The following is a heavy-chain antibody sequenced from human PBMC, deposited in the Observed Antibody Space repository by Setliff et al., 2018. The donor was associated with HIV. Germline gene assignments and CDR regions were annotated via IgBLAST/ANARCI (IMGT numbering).Heavy chain of an antibody. CDR3: ARVRSDPALGEYGDYYFDC. D-gene: IGHD4-17*01. Sequence: SETLSLTCTVSGGSISSENYYWSWIRQHPGKGLEWIGYIYYSGSTYYNPSLKSRVTISVDTSKNQFSLRLTSVTAADTAVYYCARVRSDPALGEYGDYYFDCWGQGTQVTVSS. CDR2: IYYSGST. J-gene: IGHJ4*02. CDR1: GGSISSENYY. V-gene: IGHV4-30-4*01.